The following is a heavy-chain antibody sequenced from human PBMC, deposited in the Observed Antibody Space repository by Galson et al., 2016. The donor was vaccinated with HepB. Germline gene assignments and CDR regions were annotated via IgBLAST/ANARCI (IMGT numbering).Heavy chain of an antibody. Sequence: ETLSLTCTVSGGSIRSYFWSWIRRSAGKGLQWIGRIYSAGSSTDDPSLRTHYNPSFKSRVTMSLDTSKNQIFLNVTSVTAADTAVYYCARDMAGDWYRGSSSPYPRDWFDPWGQGTRVTVSS. V-gene: IGHV4-4*07. J-gene: IGHJ5*02. D-gene: IGHD6-6*01. CDR2: IYSAGSSTDDPSLRT. CDR1: GGSIRSYF. CDR3: ARDMAGDWYRGSSSPYPRDWFDP.